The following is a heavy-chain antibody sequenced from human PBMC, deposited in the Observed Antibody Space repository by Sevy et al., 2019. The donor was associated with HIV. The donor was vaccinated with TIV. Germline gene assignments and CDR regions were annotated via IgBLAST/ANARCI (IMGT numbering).Heavy chain of an antibody. Sequence: GGSLRLSCEASGFTVSGNYMAWVRLAPGKGLEWVALISYDGSDKYYADSVKGRFTISRDNFKNTLFLQMNSLTREDTAVYYCARPRANYVDHYFFYAMDVWGQGTTVTVSS. CDR3: ARPRANYVDHYFFYAMDV. CDR2: ISYDGSDK. J-gene: IGHJ6*02. V-gene: IGHV3-30-3*01. CDR1: GFTVSGNY. D-gene: IGHD4-17*01.